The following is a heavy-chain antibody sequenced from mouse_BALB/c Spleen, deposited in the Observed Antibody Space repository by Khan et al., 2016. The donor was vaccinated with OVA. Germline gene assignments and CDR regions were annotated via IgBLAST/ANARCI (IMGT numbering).Heavy chain of an antibody. D-gene: IGHD1-2*01. V-gene: IGHV2-3*01. CDR1: GFSLSSYG. CDR2: IWGDGST. Sequence: QVQLQQSGPGLVAPSESLSITCTVSGFSLSSYGVNWVRQPPGKGLEWLGVIWGDGSTNYHSGLKSRLTINKDNSKSQVFLNLNSLQTYDTATYYCAKFTPAYYSMDYWGQGTSVTVSS. J-gene: IGHJ4*01. CDR3: AKFTPAYYSMDY.